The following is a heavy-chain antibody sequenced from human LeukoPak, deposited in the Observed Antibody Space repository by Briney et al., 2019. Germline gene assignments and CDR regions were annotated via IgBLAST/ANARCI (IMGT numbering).Heavy chain of an antibody. D-gene: IGHD2-15*01. J-gene: IGHJ5*02. CDR1: GGTFSSYA. Sequence: GSSVKVSCKASGGTFSSYAISWVRQAPGQGLEWMGRIIPILGIANYAQKFQGRVTITADKSTSTAYMELSSLRSEDTAVYYCARDPKRAAYGGSWYNWFDPWGQGTLVTVSS. CDR2: IIPILGIA. V-gene: IGHV1-69*04. CDR3: ARDPKRAAYGGSWYNWFDP.